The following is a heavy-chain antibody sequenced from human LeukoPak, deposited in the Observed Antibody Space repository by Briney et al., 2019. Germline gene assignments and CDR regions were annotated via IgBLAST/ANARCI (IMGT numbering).Heavy chain of an antibody. D-gene: IGHD1-14*01. CDR1: GGSISSGDYY. CDR3: YRRTHAFDI. V-gene: IGHV4-30-4*08. J-gene: IGHJ3*02. Sequence: SETLSLTCTVSGGSISSGDYYWSWIRQPPGKGPEWIGYIYYSGSTYYNPSLKSRVTISVDTSKNQFSLKVSSVTAADTAVYYCYRRTHAFDIWGQGTMVTVSS. CDR2: IYYSGST.